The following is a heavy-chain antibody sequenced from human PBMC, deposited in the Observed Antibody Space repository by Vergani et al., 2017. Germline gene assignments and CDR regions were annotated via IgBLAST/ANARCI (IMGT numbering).Heavy chain of an antibody. D-gene: IGHD3-9*01. V-gene: IGHV4-34*01. CDR3: AREGYDILTGLPYXMDV. CDR2: INHSGST. J-gene: IGHJ6*03. Sequence: QVQLQQWGAGLLKPSETLSLTCAVYGGSFSGYYWSWIRQPPGKGLEWIGEINHSGSTNYNPSLKSRVTISVDTSKNQFSLKLSSVTAADTAVYYCAREGYDILTGLPYXMDVWGKGTTVTVSS. CDR1: GGSFSGYY.